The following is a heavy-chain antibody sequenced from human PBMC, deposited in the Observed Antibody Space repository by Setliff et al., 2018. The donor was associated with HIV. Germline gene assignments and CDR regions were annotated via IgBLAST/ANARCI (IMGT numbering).Heavy chain of an antibody. V-gene: IGHV3-7*01. CDR3: ARTGGAAGGGYSQGSFDY. J-gene: IGHJ4*02. Sequence: GGSLRLSCAASGFPFSIYCMSWVRQAPGKGLEWVANIRQDGSDKYYVDSVKGRFTISRENAKNSLYLQMNSLRAEDTVVYFCARTGGAAGGGYSQGSFDYWGQGTPVNVS. CDR2: IRQDGSDK. CDR1: GFPFSIYC. D-gene: IGHD5-18*01.